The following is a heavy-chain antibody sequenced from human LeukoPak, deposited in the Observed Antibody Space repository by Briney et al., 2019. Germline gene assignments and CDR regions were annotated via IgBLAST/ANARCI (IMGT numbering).Heavy chain of an antibody. CDR3: ASRGPGDSLDY. D-gene: IGHD7-27*01. J-gene: IGHJ4*02. CDR1: GGSISSYY. Sequence: PSETLSLTCTVSGGSISSYYWSWIRQPPGKGLEWIGYIYYSGSTNYNPSFKSRVTISVDTSKNQFSLKLSSVTAADTAVYYCASRGPGDSLDYWGQGTLVTVSS. V-gene: IGHV4-59*01. CDR2: IYYSGST.